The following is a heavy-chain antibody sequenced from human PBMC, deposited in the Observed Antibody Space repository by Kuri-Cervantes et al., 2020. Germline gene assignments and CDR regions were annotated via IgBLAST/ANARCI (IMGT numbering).Heavy chain of an antibody. J-gene: IGHJ4*02. CDR2: IYHSGST. CDR1: GGSISSGGYY. CDR3: ARALRPYYYFDY. D-gene: IGHD2-21*01. V-gene: IGHV4-31*03. Sequence: SETLSLTCTVSGGSISSGGYYWSWIRQHPGKGLEWIGYIYHSGSTYYNPSLKSRVTTSVDTSKNQFSLKLSSVTAADTAVYYCARALRPYYYFDYWGQGTLVTVSS.